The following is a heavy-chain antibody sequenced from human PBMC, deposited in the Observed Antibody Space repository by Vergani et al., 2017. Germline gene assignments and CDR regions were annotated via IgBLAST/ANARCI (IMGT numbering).Heavy chain of an antibody. CDR1: GGPISSYY. CDR2: IYYSGST. Sequence: QVQLQESGPGLVKPSETLSLTCTVSGGPISSYYWSWIRQPPGKGLEWIGYIYYSGSTNYNPSLKSRVTISVDTSKNQFSLKLSSVTAADTAVYYCARVAVTTLSSYYYYMDVWGKGP. J-gene: IGHJ6*03. V-gene: IGHV4-59*01. CDR3: ARVAVTTLSSYYYYMDV. D-gene: IGHD4-11*01.